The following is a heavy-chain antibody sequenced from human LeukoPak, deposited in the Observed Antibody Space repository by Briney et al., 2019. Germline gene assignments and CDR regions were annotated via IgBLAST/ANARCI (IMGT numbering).Heavy chain of an antibody. D-gene: IGHD2-8*01. V-gene: IGHV4-59*11. CDR1: GGSIRNHH. Sequence: SETLSLTCSVSGGSIRNHHWTWIRQSPGPGLEWIGHVFFTEGTNYSPSLRGRITISADRSKNQIYLKLGSVTAADPAVYYCARELYHFDRWGQGALVTVSS. CDR3: ARELYHFDR. J-gene: IGHJ4*02. CDR2: VFFTEGT.